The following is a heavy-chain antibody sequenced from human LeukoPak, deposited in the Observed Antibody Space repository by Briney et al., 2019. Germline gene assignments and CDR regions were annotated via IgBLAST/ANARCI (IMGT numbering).Heavy chain of an antibody. Sequence: GGSLRLSCAGSGFGFTANYLAWARQAPGKGLEWVSTISIGGDTYYGDSVKGRSAISRDESTNTLSLHLDSLRVEDMGVYYCALLSGGTFDYWGQGTQVTVAS. J-gene: IGHJ4*02. V-gene: IGHV3-53*01. CDR3: ALLSGGTFDY. D-gene: IGHD2/OR15-2a*01. CDR2: ISIGGDT. CDR1: GFGFTANY.